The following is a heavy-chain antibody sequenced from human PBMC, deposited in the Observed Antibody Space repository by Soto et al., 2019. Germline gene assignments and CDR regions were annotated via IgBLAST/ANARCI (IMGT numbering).Heavy chain of an antibody. CDR3: AKDREGGGNSCY. V-gene: IGHV3-23*01. CDR1: GFTFSSYA. CDR2: ISGSGGST. Sequence: GGSLRLSCAASGFTFSSYAMSWVRQAPGKGLEWVSAISGSGGSTYYADSVKGRFTISRDNSKNKLYLQMNSLRAKDTAVYYCAKDREGGGNSCYWGQGTLVTVSS. J-gene: IGHJ4*02. D-gene: IGHD2-21*02.